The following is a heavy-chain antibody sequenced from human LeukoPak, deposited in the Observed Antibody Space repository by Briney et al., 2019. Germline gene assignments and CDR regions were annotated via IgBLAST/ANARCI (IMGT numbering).Heavy chain of an antibody. D-gene: IGHD1-26*01. V-gene: IGHV1-46*01. Sequence: ASVKFSCKASGYTFTTYYMHWVRQAPGQGLEWMGIINPSGGSTTYAQKFQGRVTVTRDTSTSTVYMELSSLRSEDTAMYYCARARYSGNQIDYWGQGTLVTVSS. J-gene: IGHJ4*02. CDR3: ARARYSGNQIDY. CDR1: GYTFTTYY. CDR2: INPSGGST.